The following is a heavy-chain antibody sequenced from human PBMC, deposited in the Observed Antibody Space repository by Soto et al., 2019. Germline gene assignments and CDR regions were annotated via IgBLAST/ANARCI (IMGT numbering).Heavy chain of an antibody. V-gene: IGHV4-31*03. J-gene: IGHJ4*02. Sequence: QVQLQESGPGLMQPSQTLSLTCTVSGGSIGSGGYWWSWIRQHPGRGLEWIGFVSYTGNTQYNPSLKRRVNISVDTSTKQFSLRLSSVPAADTAVYYCARGTLVWGQGTLVTVSS. CDR1: GGSIGSGGYW. D-gene: IGHD2-2*01. CDR3: ARGTLV. CDR2: VSYTGNT.